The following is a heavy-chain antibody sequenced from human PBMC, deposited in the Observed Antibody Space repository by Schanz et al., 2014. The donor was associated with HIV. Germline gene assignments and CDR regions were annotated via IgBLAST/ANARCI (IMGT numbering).Heavy chain of an antibody. CDR1: GFTFSTYG. D-gene: IGHD1-1*01. CDR2: MSYSSSAM. V-gene: IGHV3-48*02. CDR3: AGGAGTTSGLDY. J-gene: IGHJ4*02. Sequence: EVQLVESGGGLVQPGGSLRLSCVASGFTFSTYGMHWVRQAPGKGLECVSYMSYSSSAMYYADSVKGRFTISRDKAKNSLHLQMNSLRDEDTAVYYCAGGAGTTSGLDYWGQGTPVIVSS.